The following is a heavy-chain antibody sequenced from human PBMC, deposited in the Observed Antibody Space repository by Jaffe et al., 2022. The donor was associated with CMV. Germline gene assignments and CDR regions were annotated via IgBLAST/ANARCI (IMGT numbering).Heavy chain of an antibody. CDR3: ARKSGFGSGWVDY. Sequence: VQLLESGGGLVRPGGSLRLSCAASGFTFSSCAMNWFRQGPGKDLEWVSTIYGSGETMYYADSVKGRFSISRDNSKNILYLQMSRLRAEDMAVYYCARKSGFGSGWVDYWGQGTLVTVSS. CDR1: GFTFSSCA. CDR2: IYGSGETM. D-gene: IGHD6-19*01. V-gene: IGHV3-23*01. J-gene: IGHJ4*02.